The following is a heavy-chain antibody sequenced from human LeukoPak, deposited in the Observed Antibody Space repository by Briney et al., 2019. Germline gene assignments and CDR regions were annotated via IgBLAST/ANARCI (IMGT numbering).Heavy chain of an antibody. Sequence: ASVKVSCKASGGTFSSYSISWVRQAPGQGLEWMGGIIPIFGTPNYAQKFQGRVTITADESTGTAYMELSSLRSEDTAVYYCARGFVSGYHDKYYFDYWGQGTLVTVSS. V-gene: IGHV1-69*13. CDR3: ARGFVSGYHDKYYFDY. D-gene: IGHD3-3*01. CDR1: GGTFSSYS. CDR2: IIPIFGTP. J-gene: IGHJ4*02.